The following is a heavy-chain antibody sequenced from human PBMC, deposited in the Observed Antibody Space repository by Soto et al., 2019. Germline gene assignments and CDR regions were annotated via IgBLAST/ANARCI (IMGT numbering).Heavy chain of an antibody. CDR1: GYTFTSYG. V-gene: IGHV1-18*01. CDR3: ARDVGIVVVVAATYHYYYGMDV. D-gene: IGHD2-15*01. CDR2: ISAYNGNT. J-gene: IGHJ6*02. Sequence: QVQLVQSGAEVKKPGASVKVSCKASGYTFTSYGISWVRQAPGQGLEWMGWISAYNGNTNYAQKLQGRVTMTTDTSTSTADMELRSLRSDDTAVYYCARDVGIVVVVAATYHYYYGMDVWDQGTTVTVSS.